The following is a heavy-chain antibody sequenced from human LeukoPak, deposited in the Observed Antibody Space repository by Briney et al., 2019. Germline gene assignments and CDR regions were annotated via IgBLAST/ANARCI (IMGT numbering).Heavy chain of an antibody. CDR2: ISSSSSYI. V-gene: IGHV3-21*01. CDR3: ARDLISMVGADFDY. CDR1: GFTFSSYS. Sequence: GGSLRLSCAASGFTFSSYSMNWVRQAPGKGLEWVSSISSSSSYIYYADSVKGRFTISRDNAKNSLYLQMNSLRAEDTAVYYYARDLISMVGADFDYWGQGTLVTVSS. D-gene: IGHD2-15*01. J-gene: IGHJ4*02.